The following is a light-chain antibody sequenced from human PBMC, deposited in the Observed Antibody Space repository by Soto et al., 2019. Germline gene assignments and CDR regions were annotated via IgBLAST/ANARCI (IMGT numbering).Light chain of an antibody. V-gene: IGKV3-20*01. CDR2: DAS. Sequence: EIVLPQSPGTLSLSPRESANLSXWGSQSVSSSQLAWYQQKPGQAPRLLIHDASSRATGISDRFTGSGSGTDFTLTITTLEPEDFAVYYCQQYGSSPRTFGLGTKVDIK. CDR1: QSVSSSQ. CDR3: QQYGSSPRT. J-gene: IGKJ1*01.